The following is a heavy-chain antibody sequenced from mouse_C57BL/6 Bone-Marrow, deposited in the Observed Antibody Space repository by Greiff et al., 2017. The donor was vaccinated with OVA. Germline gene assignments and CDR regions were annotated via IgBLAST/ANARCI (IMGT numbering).Heavy chain of an antibody. J-gene: IGHJ2*01. CDR1: GYTFTSYT. Sequence: QVQLQQSGAELARPGASVKMSCKASGYTFTSYTMHWVKQRPGQGLEWIGYINPSSGYTKYNQKFKDKATLTTDKSSSTAYMQLSSLTSEDSAVYYCARRLPYLYFDYWGQGTTLTVSS. D-gene: IGHD5-1*01. V-gene: IGHV1-4*01. CDR2: INPSSGYT. CDR3: ARRLPYLYFDY.